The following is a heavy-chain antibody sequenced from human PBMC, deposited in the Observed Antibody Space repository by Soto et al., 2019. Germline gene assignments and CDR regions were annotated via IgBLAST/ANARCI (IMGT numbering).Heavy chain of an antibody. CDR2: IWYDGSNK. V-gene: IGHV3-33*01. CDR1: GLTFSSYG. CDR3: ASQEGYCSGGSCYRGRDYYYYYMDV. D-gene: IGHD2-15*01. J-gene: IGHJ6*03. Sequence: GGSLRLSCAASGLTFSSYGMHWVRQAPGKGLEWVAVIWYDGSNKYYADSVKGRFTISRDNSKNTLYLQMNSLRAEDTAVYYCASQEGYCSGGSCYRGRDYYYYYMDVWGKGTTVPVSS.